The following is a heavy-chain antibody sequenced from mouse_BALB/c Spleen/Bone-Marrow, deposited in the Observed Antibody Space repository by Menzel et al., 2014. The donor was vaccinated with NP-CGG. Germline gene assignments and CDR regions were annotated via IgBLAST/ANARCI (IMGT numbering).Heavy chain of an antibody. Sequence: EVKLMESGGGLVQPGVSLRLSCATSGFTFTDYYMNWVRQPPGKALEWLGFIRNKANGYTTEYSASVKGRFTISRDNSQSILYLQMNTLRAEDSATYYCARDSRSTVSHFDYWGQGTTLTVSS. CDR1: GFTFTDYY. D-gene: IGHD1-1*01. CDR3: ARDSRSTVSHFDY. CDR2: IRNKANGYTT. V-gene: IGHV7-3*02. J-gene: IGHJ2*01.